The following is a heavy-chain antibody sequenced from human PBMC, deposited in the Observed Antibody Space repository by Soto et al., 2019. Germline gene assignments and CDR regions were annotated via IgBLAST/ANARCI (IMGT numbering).Heavy chain of an antibody. CDR2: ISGSGGST. D-gene: IGHD6-19*01. J-gene: IGHJ4*02. Sequence: GGSLRLSCAASGFTFSSYAMSWVRQAPGKGLEWVSAISGSGGSTYYADSVKGRFTISRDNSKNTLYLQMNSLRAEDTAVYYCAKDRAPSSGRSDYWGQRTLVTVSS. CDR3: AKDRAPSSGRSDY. V-gene: IGHV3-23*01. CDR1: GFTFSSYA.